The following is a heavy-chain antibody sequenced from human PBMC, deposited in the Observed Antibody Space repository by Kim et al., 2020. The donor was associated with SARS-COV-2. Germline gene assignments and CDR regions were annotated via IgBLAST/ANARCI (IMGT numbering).Heavy chain of an antibody. J-gene: IGHJ6*02. Sequence: ASVKVSCKASGYTFTSYAMHWVRQAPGQRLEWMGWINAGNGNTKYSQKFQGRVTITRDTSASTAYMELSSLRSEDTAVYYCARAMVPHVQGDVWGQGTTVTVSS. CDR3: ARAMVPHVQGDV. CDR1: GYTFTSYA. D-gene: IGHD3-10*01. CDR2: INAGNGNT. V-gene: IGHV1-3*01.